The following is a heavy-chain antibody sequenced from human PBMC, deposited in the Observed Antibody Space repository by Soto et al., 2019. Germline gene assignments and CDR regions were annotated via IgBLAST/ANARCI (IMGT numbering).Heavy chain of an antibody. Sequence: GGSLRLSCAASGLTFGDCYINWIRQAPGKGLEWISYISSSGNIINYAGSVKGRFTISRDNTKNSLYLQMNSLRVEDTAMYYCAREPPASSWYSGWFDPWGQGTLVTVSS. J-gene: IGHJ5*01. CDR3: AREPPASSWYSGWFDP. CDR1: GLTFGDCY. V-gene: IGHV3-11*01. CDR2: ISSSGNII. D-gene: IGHD6-13*01.